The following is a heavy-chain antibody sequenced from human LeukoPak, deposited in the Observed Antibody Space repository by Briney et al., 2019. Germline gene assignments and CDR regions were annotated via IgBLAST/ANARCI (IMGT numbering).Heavy chain of an antibody. J-gene: IGHJ4*02. CDR2: VSFDGTNK. Sequence: QSGGSLRLSCAASGFPFSTFAMVCVREAPGKGLEGVSLVSFDGTNKLYADSVKGRFTISRDNSKNTLYLQMSNLTAEDTAVYYCARDRGVYDIAGYYSWGQGTLVTVSS. CDR3: ARDRGVYDIAGYYS. D-gene: IGHD2-8*01. CDR1: GFPFSTFA. V-gene: IGHV3-30*15.